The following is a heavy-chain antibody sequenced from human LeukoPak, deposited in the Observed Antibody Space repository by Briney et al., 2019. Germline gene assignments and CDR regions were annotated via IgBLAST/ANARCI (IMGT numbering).Heavy chain of an antibody. J-gene: IGHJ3*02. CDR2: ISSSSSYI. V-gene: IGHV3-21*01. CDR3: ARVRYGSGSLDAFDI. Sequence: TGGSLRLSCAASGFTFSSYSMNWVRQAPGKGLEWVSSISSSSSYIYYADSVKGRFTISRDNAKNSLYLQMNSLRAEDTAVYYCARVRYGSGSLDAFDIWGQGTMVTVSS. CDR1: GFTFSSYS. D-gene: IGHD3-10*01.